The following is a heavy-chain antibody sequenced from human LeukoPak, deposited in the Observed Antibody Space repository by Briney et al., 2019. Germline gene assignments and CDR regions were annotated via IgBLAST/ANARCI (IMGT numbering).Heavy chain of an antibody. CDR3: ATVPRIPAVGNTEYFQY. V-gene: IGHV5-51*01. Sequence: GESLNISCQGSGYIFTSYWIGWVRKMPGKGLEWMGIVNPADSDTRYSPSFQGQVTISVDKSISTAYLQWSSLQASDTAMYYCATVPRIPAVGNTEYFQYWGQGTLVTVSS. J-gene: IGHJ1*01. CDR2: VNPADSDT. CDR1: GYIFTSYW. D-gene: IGHD6-13*01.